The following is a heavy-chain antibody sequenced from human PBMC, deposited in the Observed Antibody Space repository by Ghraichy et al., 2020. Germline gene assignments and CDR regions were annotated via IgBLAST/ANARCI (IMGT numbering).Heavy chain of an antibody. V-gene: IGHV3-30*04. CDR2: ISYDGTNK. CDR3: AREGAVAGGSFHY. D-gene: IGHD6-19*01. J-gene: IGHJ4*02. CDR1: GFTFSTYT. Sequence: GESLNISCAASGFTFSTYTMHWVRQAPGTGLEWVAVISYDGTNKYYSDSVKGRFTISRDNSKNTLYLQVNSLRAEDTAVYYCAREGAVAGGSFHYWGQGTLVTVSS.